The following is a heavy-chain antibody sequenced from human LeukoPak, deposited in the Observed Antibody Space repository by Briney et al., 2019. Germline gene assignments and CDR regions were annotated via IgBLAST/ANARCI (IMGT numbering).Heavy chain of an antibody. CDR1: GGSISSYY. CDR3: ARDFYDSSGDLFDY. CDR2: IYYSGST. J-gene: IGHJ4*02. D-gene: IGHD3-22*01. V-gene: IGHV4-59*01. Sequence: SETLSLTCTVSGGSISSYYWSWIRQPPGKGLEWIGYIYYSGSTNSNPSLKSRVTISVDTSKNQFSLKLRSVTAADTAVYYCARDFYDSSGDLFDYWGQGTLVTVSS.